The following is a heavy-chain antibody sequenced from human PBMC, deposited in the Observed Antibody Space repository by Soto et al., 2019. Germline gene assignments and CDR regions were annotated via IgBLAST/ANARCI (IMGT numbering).Heavy chain of an antibody. Sequence: QLQLRESGPGLVKPSETLSLNCTVSGASIRSGAYWGWIRQPPGKGLEWIGSIYSIGNTYYNPSLKSGVTISADTSKNQFSLNLISVTAADTAVYYCRRSSRYSTDVWGQGITVTVSS. D-gene: IGHD6-19*01. CDR1: GASIRSGAY. J-gene: IGHJ6*02. CDR2: IYSIGNT. CDR3: RRSSRYSTDV. V-gene: IGHV4-39*01.